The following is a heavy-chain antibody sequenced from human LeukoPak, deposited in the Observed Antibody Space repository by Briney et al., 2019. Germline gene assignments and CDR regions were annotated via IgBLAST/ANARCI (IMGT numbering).Heavy chain of an antibody. CDR3: ARYRGAWEDAGVFDY. CDR2: IIPIFGTA. D-gene: IGHD1-26*01. J-gene: IGHJ4*02. Sequence: SVKVSCKASGGTFSSYAISWVRQAPGQGLEGMGGIIPIFGTANYAQKFQGRVTITADESTSTAYMELSSLRSEDTAVYYCARYRGAWEDAGVFDYWGQGTLVTVSS. V-gene: IGHV1-69*01. CDR1: GGTFSSYA.